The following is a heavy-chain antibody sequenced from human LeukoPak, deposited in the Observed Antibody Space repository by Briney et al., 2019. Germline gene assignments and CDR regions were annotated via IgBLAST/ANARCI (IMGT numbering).Heavy chain of an antibody. CDR2: IVAGSSNT. D-gene: IGHD3-10*01. CDR3: AARIGVAPTQTFDY. CDR1: GFTFSTSV. J-gene: IGHJ4*02. Sequence: GASVKVSCKTSGFTFSTSVIQWVRQVRGQRLEWIGWIVAGSSNTNYAQKFQERVTITRDMSTSTAYMELSRLISEDTAVYYCAARIGVAPTQTFDYWGQGTLVTVSS. V-gene: IGHV1-58*02.